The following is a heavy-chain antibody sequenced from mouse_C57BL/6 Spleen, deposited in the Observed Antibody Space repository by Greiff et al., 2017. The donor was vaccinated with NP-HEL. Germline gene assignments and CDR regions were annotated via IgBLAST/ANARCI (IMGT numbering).Heavy chain of an antibody. V-gene: IGHV8-12*01. D-gene: IGHD2-4*01. J-gene: IGHJ4*01. Sequence: QVTLKESGPGILQSSQTLSLTCSFSGFSLSTSGMGVSWIRQPSGKGLEWLAHIYWDDDKRYNPSLKSRLTISKDTSRNQVFLKITSVDTADTATYYCARRAAGRYYDYDEGYAMDYWGQGTSVTVSS. CDR3: ARRAAGRYYDYDEGYAMDY. CDR2: IYWDDDK. CDR1: GFSLSTSGMG.